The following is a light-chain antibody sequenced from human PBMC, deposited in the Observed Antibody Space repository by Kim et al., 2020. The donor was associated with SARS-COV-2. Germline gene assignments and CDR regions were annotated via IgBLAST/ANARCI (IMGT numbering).Light chain of an antibody. V-gene: IGKV3-20*01. Sequence: LSPEERATLSGRASQSVRSSLLAWYQQKPGQAPRLLIYEAFKRVAGIPDRFSGSGSGTDFTLTISRPEPEDFAMYYCQQYGSSPYTCGQGTKLEI. J-gene: IGKJ2*01. CDR3: QQYGSSPYT. CDR2: EAF. CDR1: QSVRSSL.